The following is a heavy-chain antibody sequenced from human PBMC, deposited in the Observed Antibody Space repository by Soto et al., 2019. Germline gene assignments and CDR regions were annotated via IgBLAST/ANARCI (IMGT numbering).Heavy chain of an antibody. Sequence: VQLVESGGGVVQPGRSLRLSCAASGFTFSSYGMHWVRQAPGKGLEWVAVIWYDGSNKYYADSVKGRFTISRDNSKNTLYLQMNSLRAVYTAVYYCARDLQLWLQGFYYWGQGTLVTVSS. CDR3: ARDLQLWLQGFYY. V-gene: IGHV3-33*01. CDR1: GFTFSSYG. D-gene: IGHD5-18*01. CDR2: IWYDGSNK. J-gene: IGHJ4*02.